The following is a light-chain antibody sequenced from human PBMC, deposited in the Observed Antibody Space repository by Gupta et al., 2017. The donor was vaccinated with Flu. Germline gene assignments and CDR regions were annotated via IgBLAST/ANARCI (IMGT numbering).Light chain of an antibody. J-gene: IGLJ3*02. CDR3: QSYDISLSASV. Sequence: QSVLTQPPPVSGAPAQRVTISCTGSSSNIGAGSDVHWYQQLPGTAPKLLIYGDRYRPSGVPDRFSGSKSGTSASLAITGLQAEDEADYYCQSYDISLSASVFGGGTRLTVL. CDR2: GDR. CDR1: SSNIGAGSD. V-gene: IGLV1-40*01.